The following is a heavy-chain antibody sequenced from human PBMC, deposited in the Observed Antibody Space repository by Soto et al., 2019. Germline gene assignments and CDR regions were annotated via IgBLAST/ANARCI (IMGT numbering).Heavy chain of an antibody. CDR2: MNPNSGNT. Sequence: ASVKVSCKASGYTFTSYDINWVRQATGQGLEWMGWMNPNSGNTGYAQKFQGRVTMTRNTSISTAYMELSSLRSEDTAVYYCARIVVVPAFNSKYLGHYYYMYGWGKGTTDTGSS. CDR1: GYTFTSYD. D-gene: IGHD2-2*01. CDR3: ARIVVVPAFNSKYLGHYYYMYG. V-gene: IGHV1-8*01. J-gene: IGHJ6*03.